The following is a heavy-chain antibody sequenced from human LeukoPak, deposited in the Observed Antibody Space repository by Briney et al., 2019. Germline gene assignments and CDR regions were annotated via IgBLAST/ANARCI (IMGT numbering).Heavy chain of an antibody. D-gene: IGHD1-26*01. Sequence: GGSLRLSCAASGFTFSSNWMHWVRQAPGKGLEWVSRINEDGSTTNYADSVKGRSTIFRDNAKNTLYLQMNSLRAEDTAVYYCVRDLGGRSGHWGQGTLVTVSS. CDR1: GFTFSSNW. J-gene: IGHJ4*02. V-gene: IGHV3-74*01. CDR2: INEDGSTT. CDR3: VRDLGGRSGH.